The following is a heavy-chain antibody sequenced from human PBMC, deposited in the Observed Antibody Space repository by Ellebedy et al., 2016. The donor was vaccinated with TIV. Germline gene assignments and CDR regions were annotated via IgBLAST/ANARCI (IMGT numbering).Heavy chain of an antibody. D-gene: IGHD1-1*01. J-gene: IGHJ4*02. CDR3: ARGWNPFYFDY. V-gene: IGHV4-59*01. CDR2: IYYSGST. CDR1: GGSISSYY. Sequence: SETLSLTYTVSGGSISSYYWSWIRQPPGKGLEWIGYIYYSGSTNYNPSLKSRVTISVDTSKNQFSLKLSSVTAADTAVYYCARGWNPFYFDYWGQGTLVTVSS.